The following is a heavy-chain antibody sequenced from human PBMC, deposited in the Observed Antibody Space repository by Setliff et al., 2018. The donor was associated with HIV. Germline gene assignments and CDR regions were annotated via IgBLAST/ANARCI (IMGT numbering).Heavy chain of an antibody. D-gene: IGHD3-10*01. CDR1: GFTFSSYE. CDR2: ISSSGSTR. J-gene: IGHJ4*02. Sequence: GSLRLSCAASGFTFSSYEMNWVRQAPGKGLEWVSYISSSGSTRYYADSVKGRFTVSRDNSKNSFYLQMNSLRDEDTGLYYCAKGPTGSGSSYLDFWGQGTLVTVSS. V-gene: IGHV3-48*03. CDR3: AKGPTGSGSSYLDF.